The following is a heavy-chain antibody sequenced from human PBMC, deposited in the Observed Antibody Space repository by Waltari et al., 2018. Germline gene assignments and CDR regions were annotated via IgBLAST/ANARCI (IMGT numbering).Heavy chain of an antibody. CDR1: GFTFNNYA. J-gene: IGHJ4*01. CDR3: ARVARVAPRTRVTWYFEF. D-gene: IGHD5-18*01. Sequence: EVQLLESGGGFVHPGGSLKLSCATSGFTFNNYAMAWVRQAPGKGLEWVSTSVTTVSTYYADAVKGRFSVSRDSSTNTLHLQMNGLRDEDTALYYCARVARVAPRTRVTWYFEFWGRGALVTVSS. CDR2: TSVTTVST. V-gene: IGHV3-23*01.